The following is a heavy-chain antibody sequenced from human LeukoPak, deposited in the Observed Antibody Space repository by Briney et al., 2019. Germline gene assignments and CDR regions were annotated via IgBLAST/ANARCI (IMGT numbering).Heavy chain of an antibody. CDR1: GYSFTNYW. D-gene: IGHD3-16*01. CDR3: AKGGDNSAFLFY. CDR2: IYPGDSDT. J-gene: IGHJ4*02. Sequence: GGSLKISCKGSGYSFTNYWIGWVRQMPGRGLEWMGIIYPGDSDTRYSPSFQGQVTFSADKSISTAYLQWSSLKASDTAMYYCAKGGDNSAFLFYWRQRTMVTVSS. V-gene: IGHV5-51*01.